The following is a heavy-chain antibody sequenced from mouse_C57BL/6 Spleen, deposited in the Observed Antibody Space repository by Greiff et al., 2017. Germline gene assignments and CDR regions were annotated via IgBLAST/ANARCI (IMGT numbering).Heavy chain of an antibody. J-gene: IGHJ2*01. CDR3: ARFSYTTPPYYFGY. CDR2: ILPGSGST. D-gene: IGHD1-1*01. V-gene: IGHV1-9*01. CDR1: GYTFTGYW. Sequence: VQLQQSGAELMKPGASVKLSCKATGYTFTGYWIEWVKQRPGHGLEWIGEILPGSGSTNYTAKFKGKATFTADTSSNTAYMQLSNLTTEDSAIYYCARFSYTTPPYYFGYWGQGTTLTVSS.